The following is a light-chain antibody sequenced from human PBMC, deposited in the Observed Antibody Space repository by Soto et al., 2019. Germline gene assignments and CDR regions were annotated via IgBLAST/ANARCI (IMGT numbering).Light chain of an antibody. J-gene: IGKJ1*01. CDR2: GVS. CDR1: QSVSSSF. Sequence: EVVLTQSPGTLPLSPGERATLSCRASQSVSSSFLAWYQQKPGQAPRLLIYGVSSRATGIPDRFSGSGSGTDFTLTISRLEPEDFAVYYCQQYGSSSWTFGQGTKV. V-gene: IGKV3-20*01. CDR3: QQYGSSSWT.